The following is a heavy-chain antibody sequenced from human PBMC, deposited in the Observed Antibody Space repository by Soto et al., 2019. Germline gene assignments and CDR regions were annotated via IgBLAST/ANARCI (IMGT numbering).Heavy chain of an antibody. D-gene: IGHD3-22*01. CDR1: GYTFTSYA. CDR3: ARSSGYYLIDDY. J-gene: IGHJ4*02. V-gene: IGHV1-3*05. Sequence: QVQLGQSGAEEKKPGASVKVSCKASGYTFTSYAMHWGRQAPGQRLEWMGWINAGNGNTQYSQKFQGRVTITRDTSASTAYMELSSLRSEDTAVYYCARSSGYYLIDDYWGQGPLVTVSS. CDR2: INAGNGNT.